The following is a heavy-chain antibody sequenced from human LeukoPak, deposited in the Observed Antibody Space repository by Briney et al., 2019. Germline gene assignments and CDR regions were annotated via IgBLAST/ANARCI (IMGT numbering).Heavy chain of an antibody. J-gene: IGHJ5*02. V-gene: IGHV1-8*01. CDR1: GYTFTSYD. Sequence: ASVKVSYKASGYTFTSYDINWVRQATGQGLEWMGWMNPNSGNTGYAQKFQGRVTMTRNTSISTAYMELSSLRSEDTAVYYCARGHYVLRFLETNWFDPWGQGTLVTVSS. CDR2: MNPNSGNT. CDR3: ARGHYVLRFLETNWFDP. D-gene: IGHD3-3*01.